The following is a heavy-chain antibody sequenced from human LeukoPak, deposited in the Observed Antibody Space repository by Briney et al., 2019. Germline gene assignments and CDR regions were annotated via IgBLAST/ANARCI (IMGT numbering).Heavy chain of an antibody. CDR3: ARPNPGIAAAGTPGGFDP. D-gene: IGHD6-13*01. CDR1: GYTFTGYY. Sequence: ASVKVSCKASGYTFTGYYMHWVRQAPGQGLEWMGLINPNSGGTNYAQKFQGRVTMTRDTSMSTAYLELSRLRSDDTAVYYCARPNPGIAAAGTPGGFDPWGQGTLVTVSS. CDR2: INPNSGGT. J-gene: IGHJ5*02. V-gene: IGHV1-2*06.